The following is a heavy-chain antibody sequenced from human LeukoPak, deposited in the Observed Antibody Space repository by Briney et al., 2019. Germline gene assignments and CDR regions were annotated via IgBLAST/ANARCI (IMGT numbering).Heavy chain of an antibody. Sequence: GASVKVSCKASGYTFTGYYMHWVRQAPGQGLEWMGWINPNSGGTNYAQKFQGRVTMTRDTPISTAYMELSRLRSDDTAVYYCARVSRDGEYSSSHYFDYWGQGTLVTVSS. CDR1: GYTFTGYY. V-gene: IGHV1-2*02. J-gene: IGHJ4*02. CDR3: ARVSRDGEYSSSHYFDY. D-gene: IGHD6-6*01. CDR2: INPNSGGT.